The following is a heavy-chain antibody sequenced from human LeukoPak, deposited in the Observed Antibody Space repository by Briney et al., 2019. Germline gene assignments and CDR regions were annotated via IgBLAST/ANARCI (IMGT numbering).Heavy chain of an antibody. CDR2: IIPIFGTA. V-gene: IGHV1-69*13. CDR3: AASSSWYVVGWFDP. D-gene: IGHD6-13*01. J-gene: IGHJ5*02. Sequence: GASVKVSCKASGGTFSSYAISWVRQAPGQGLEWMGGIIPIFGTANYAQKFQGRVTITADESTSTAYMELSSLRSEDTAVYYCAASSSWYVVGWFDPWGKGTLVTVSS. CDR1: GGTFSSYA.